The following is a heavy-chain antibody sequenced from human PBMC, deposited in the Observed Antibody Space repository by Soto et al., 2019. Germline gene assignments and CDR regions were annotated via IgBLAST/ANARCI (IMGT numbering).Heavy chain of an antibody. D-gene: IGHD4-17*01. CDR1: GGSFSGYY. J-gene: IGHJ6*02. CDR2: INHSGST. CDR3: ARGSPTTQTSYYYGVEV. Sequence: SETLSLTCAVYGGSFSGYYWRWIRQPPGKGLEWIGEINHSGSTNYNPSLKSRVNISVDTSKNQFSLKLSSVTAADTAVYYCARGSPTTQTSYYYGVEVWGQGTTVTVSS. V-gene: IGHV4-34*01.